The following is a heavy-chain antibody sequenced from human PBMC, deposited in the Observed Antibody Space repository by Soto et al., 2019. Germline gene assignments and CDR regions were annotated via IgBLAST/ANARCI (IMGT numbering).Heavy chain of an antibody. CDR3: ARRSSSWYGKYYYYYYGMDV. CDR2: IYYSGST. CDR1: GGSISNYY. Sequence: PSETLSLTCTVSGGSISNYYWSWIRQPPGKGLEWIGYIYYSGSTNYNPSLKSRVTISVDTSKNQFSLKLSSVTAADTAVYYCARRSSSWYGKYYYYYYGMDVWGQGTTVTVSS. D-gene: IGHD6-13*01. V-gene: IGHV4-59*08. J-gene: IGHJ6*02.